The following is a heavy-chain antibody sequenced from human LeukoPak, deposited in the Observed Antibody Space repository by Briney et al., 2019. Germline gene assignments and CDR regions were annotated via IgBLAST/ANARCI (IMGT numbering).Heavy chain of an antibody. CDR2: IRYDGSNK. V-gene: IGHV3-30*02. CDR3: AKDQGQLEKGPIFVAFDI. J-gene: IGHJ3*02. CDR1: GFTFSSYG. D-gene: IGHD3-9*01. Sequence: PGGSLRLSCAASGFTFSSYGMHWVRQAPGKGLEGVAFIRYDGSNKYYADSVKGRFTISRDNSKNTLYLQMNSLRAEDTAVYYCAKDQGQLEKGPIFVAFDIWGQGTMVTVSS.